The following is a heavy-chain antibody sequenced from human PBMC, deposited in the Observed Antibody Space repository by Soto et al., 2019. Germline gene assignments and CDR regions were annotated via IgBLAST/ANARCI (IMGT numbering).Heavy chain of an antibody. Sequence: GGSLRLSCAASGFTFSDYYMSWIRQAPGKGLEWVSYISSSSSYTNYADSVKGRFTISRDNAKNSLYLQMNSLRAEDTAVYYFAREGGDGEYVSIYYYYYGMDVWGQVTTVTVYS. V-gene: IGHV3-11*06. J-gene: IGHJ6*02. CDR3: AREGGDGEYVSIYYYYYGMDV. D-gene: IGHD4-17*01. CDR1: GFTFSDYY. CDR2: ISSSSSYT.